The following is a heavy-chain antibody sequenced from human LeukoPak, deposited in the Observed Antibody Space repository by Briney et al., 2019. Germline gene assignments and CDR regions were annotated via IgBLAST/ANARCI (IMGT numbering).Heavy chain of an antibody. V-gene: IGHV1-46*01. J-gene: IGHJ4*02. CDR1: GYSFTSNY. Sequence: ASVKVSCKASGYSFTSNYIHWVRQAPGQGLEWMGMIYPRDGSTSYAQKFQGRVTMTTDTSTSTAYMELRSLRSDDTAVYYCARTPTRRALDYWGQGTLVTVSS. CDR3: ARTPTRRALDY. CDR2: IYPRDGST.